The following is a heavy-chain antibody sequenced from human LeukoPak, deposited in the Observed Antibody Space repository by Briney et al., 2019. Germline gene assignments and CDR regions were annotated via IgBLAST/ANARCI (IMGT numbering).Heavy chain of an antibody. CDR1: GYPFSSYS. V-gene: IGHV3-48*02. D-gene: IGHD2/OR15-2a*01. CDR3: ARDRGYFYDRLDY. CDR2: ISVSGGVR. J-gene: IGHJ4*02. Sequence: PGGSLRLSCVASGYPFSSYSMNWIRQAPGKGLEWVSYISVSGGVRSYADSVKGRFTISRDDARNSLYLQVNSLKDEDTAVYYCARDRGYFYDRLDYWGQGTLVTVSS.